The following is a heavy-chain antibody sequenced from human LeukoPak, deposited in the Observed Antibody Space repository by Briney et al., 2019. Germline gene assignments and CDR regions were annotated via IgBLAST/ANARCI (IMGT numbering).Heavy chain of an antibody. D-gene: IGHD4-17*01. Sequence: ASVKVSCKVSGYTLTELSMHWVRQAPGKGLEWMGGFDPEDGETIYAQKFQGRVTMTEGTSTDTAYMELSSLRSEDTAVYYCATKGADGDWFDPGAREPWSPSPQ. V-gene: IGHV1-24*01. CDR3: ATKGADGDWFDP. J-gene: IGHJ5*02. CDR1: GYTLTELS. CDR2: FDPEDGET.